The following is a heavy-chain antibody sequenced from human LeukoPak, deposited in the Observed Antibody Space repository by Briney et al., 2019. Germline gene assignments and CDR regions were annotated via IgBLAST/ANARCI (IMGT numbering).Heavy chain of an antibody. V-gene: IGHV3-15*01. CDR2: IKSKTDGGTT. CDR1: GFTFSDAW. Sequence: GGPLRLSCAASGFTFSDAWMSWVRQAPGKGLEWVGRIKSKTDGGTTDYAAPVKGRFTISRDDSKNTLYLQMNSLKTEDTAVYYCTAMTTVTIQYYFDYWGQGTLVTVS. D-gene: IGHD4-11*01. J-gene: IGHJ4*02. CDR3: TAMTTVTIQYYFDY.